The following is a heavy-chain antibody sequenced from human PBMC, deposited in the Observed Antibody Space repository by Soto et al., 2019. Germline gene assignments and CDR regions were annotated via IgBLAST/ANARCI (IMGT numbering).Heavy chain of an antibody. CDR2: INPNSGGT. CDR3: ARGHLEWTRFYYFDY. Sequence: ASVKVSCKASGYTFTGYYMHWVRQAPGQGLEWMGWINPNSGGTNYAQKFQGWVTMTRDTSISTACMELSRLRSDDTAVYYCARGHLEWTRFYYFDYWGQGTLVTVSS. J-gene: IGHJ4*02. D-gene: IGHD3-3*01. CDR1: GYTFTGYY. V-gene: IGHV1-2*04.